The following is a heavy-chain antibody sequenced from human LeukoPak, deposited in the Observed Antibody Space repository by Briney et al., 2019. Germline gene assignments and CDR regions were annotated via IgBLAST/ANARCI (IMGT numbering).Heavy chain of an antibody. J-gene: IGHJ4*02. CDR2: ISSSSSYI. CDR3: ARDLAFSSGQDY. V-gene: IGHV3-21*01. D-gene: IGHD6-19*01. CDR1: GFTFSSYS. Sequence: GGSLRLSCAASGFTFSSYSMNWVGQAPGKWLEWVSSISSSSSYIYYADSVKGRFTISRDNAKNSLYLQMNSLRAEDTAVYYCARDLAFSSGQDYWGQGTLVTVSS.